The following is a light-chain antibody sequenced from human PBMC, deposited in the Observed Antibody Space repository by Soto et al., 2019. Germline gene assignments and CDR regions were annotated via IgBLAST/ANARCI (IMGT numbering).Light chain of an antibody. CDR3: SSYSDSSTTLV. CDR2: EVT. CDR1: SSDVGSFDR. J-gene: IGLJ2*01. Sequence: QSALTQPASVSGSPGQSVTISCTGTSSDVGSFDRVSWYQQPPGTAPKLIIYEVTSRPSGVPDRFFGSKSVHTASLTISGLQTEDEDAYYCSSYSDSSTTLVFGGGTKLTVL. V-gene: IGLV2-18*02.